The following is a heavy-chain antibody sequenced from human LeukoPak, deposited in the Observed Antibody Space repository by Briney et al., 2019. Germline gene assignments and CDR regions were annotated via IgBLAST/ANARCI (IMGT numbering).Heavy chain of an antibody. V-gene: IGHV4-34*01. CDR1: GGSFSGYY. J-gene: IGHJ4*02. Sequence: RSSETLSLTCAVYGGSFSGYYWSWIRQPPGKGLEWIGEINHSGSTNYHPSLKSRVTISVDTSKNQFSLKLSSVTAADTAVYYCARVLEAKLLTYYYDSSGYYAFDYWGQGTLVTVSS. CDR3: ARVLEAKLLTYYYDSSGYYAFDY. CDR2: INHSGST. D-gene: IGHD3-22*01.